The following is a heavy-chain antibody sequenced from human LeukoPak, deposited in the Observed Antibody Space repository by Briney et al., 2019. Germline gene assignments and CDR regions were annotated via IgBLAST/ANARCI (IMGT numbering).Heavy chain of an antibody. J-gene: IGHJ4*02. CDR1: GYTFTSYY. Sequence: ASVKVSFKASGYTFTSYYMHWVRQAPGQGLEWMGIINPSGGSTSYAQKFQGRVTITADESTTTAYMEVSSLRSEDTAVYYCARGEVPPHYFDSWGQGTLVTVSS. V-gene: IGHV1-46*01. CDR2: INPSGGST. CDR3: ARGEVPPHYFDS.